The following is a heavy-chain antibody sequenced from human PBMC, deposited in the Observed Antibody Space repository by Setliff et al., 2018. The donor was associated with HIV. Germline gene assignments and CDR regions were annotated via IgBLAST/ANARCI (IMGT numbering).Heavy chain of an antibody. V-gene: IGHV4-34*01. D-gene: IGHD3-22*01. CDR1: GGSFSGYY. Sequence: SETLSLTCAVYGGSFSGYYWNWIRQPPGKGLEWIGEINHSGSTNYNPSLKSRVTISVDTSNNQFSLKLISVTAADTAAYYCASPSDYYENSGLDYWGQGKLVTVSS. J-gene: IGHJ4*02. CDR2: INHSGST. CDR3: ASPSDYYENSGLDY.